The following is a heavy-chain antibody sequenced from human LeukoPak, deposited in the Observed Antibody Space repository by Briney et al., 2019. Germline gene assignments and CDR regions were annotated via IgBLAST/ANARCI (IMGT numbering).Heavy chain of an antibody. V-gene: IGHV3-23*01. CDR3: VKGSDTAMVPFDY. CDR1: GFTFSSYA. Sequence: GGSLRLSCAASGFTFSSYAMSWVRQAPGKGLEWVSTISGSGGSTDYADSVKGRFTISRDNSKNTLYLQMSSLRAEDTAVYYCVKGSDTAMVPFDYWGQGTLVTVSS. J-gene: IGHJ4*02. CDR2: ISGSGGST. D-gene: IGHD5-18*01.